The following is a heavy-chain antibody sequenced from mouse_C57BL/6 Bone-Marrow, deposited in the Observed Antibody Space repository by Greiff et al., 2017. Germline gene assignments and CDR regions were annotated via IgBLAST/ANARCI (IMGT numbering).Heavy chain of an antibody. CDR3: ARLHYYGSSYGAMDY. CDR1: GFTFSDYG. Sequence: EVQGVESGGGLVKPGGSLKLSCAASGFTFSDYGMHWVRQAPEKGLEWVAYISSGSSTIYYADTVKGRFTISRDNAKNTLFLQMTSLRSEDTAMYYCARLHYYGSSYGAMDYWGQGTSVTVSS. V-gene: IGHV5-17*01. CDR2: ISSGSSTI. D-gene: IGHD1-1*01. J-gene: IGHJ4*01.